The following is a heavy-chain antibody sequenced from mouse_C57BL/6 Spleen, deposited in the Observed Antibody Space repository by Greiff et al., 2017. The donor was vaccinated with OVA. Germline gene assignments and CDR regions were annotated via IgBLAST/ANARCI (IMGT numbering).Heavy chain of an antibody. CDR3: ARSRSDDGPFAY. CDR2: INPNNGGT. D-gene: IGHD2-3*01. V-gene: IGHV1-26*01. J-gene: IGHJ3*01. Sequence: VQLQQSGPELVKPGASVKISCKASGYTFTDYYMNWVKQSHGKSLEWIGDINPNNGGTSYNQKFKGKATLTVDKSSSTAYMELRSLTSEDSAVYYCARSRSDDGPFAYWGQGTLVTVSA. CDR1: GYTFTDYY.